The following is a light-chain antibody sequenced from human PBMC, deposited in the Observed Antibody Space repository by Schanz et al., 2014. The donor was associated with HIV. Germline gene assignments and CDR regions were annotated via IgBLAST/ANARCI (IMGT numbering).Light chain of an antibody. J-gene: IGKJ4*01. CDR1: QSVGSD. CDR2: GAS. Sequence: EVVMTQSPATLSVSPGERATLSCRASQSVGSDLAWYQQKPGQAPRLLIYGASTRLTGIPARFSGSGSGREFTLTISRLEPEDSAVYYCQQYGSSPLTFGGGSKVEIK. CDR3: QQYGSSPLT. V-gene: IGKV3-15*01.